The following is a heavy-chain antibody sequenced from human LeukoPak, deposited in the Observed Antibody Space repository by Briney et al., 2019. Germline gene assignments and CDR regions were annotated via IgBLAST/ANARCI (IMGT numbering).Heavy chain of an antibody. V-gene: IGHV4-61*02. Sequence: PSETLSLTCTVSGGSISSGSYYWSWIRQPAGKGLEWIGRIYTSGSTNYNPSLKSRVTISVDTSKNQISLKLSSVTAADTAVYYCARVQQLVRIFDYWGQGTLVTVSS. CDR2: IYTSGST. D-gene: IGHD6-13*01. CDR3: ARVQQLVRIFDY. J-gene: IGHJ4*02. CDR1: GGSISSGSYY.